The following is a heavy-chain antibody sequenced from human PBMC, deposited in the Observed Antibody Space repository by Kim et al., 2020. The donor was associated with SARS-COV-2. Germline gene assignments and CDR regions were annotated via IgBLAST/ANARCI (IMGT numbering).Heavy chain of an antibody. J-gene: IGHJ6*02. D-gene: IGHD2-8*01. CDR3: AIQYCTNGICPPWNYGRDV. CDR2: MFYSGIT. V-gene: IGHV4-61*08. CDR1: GSSVSSGGYF. Sequence: SETLSLTCTVSGSSVSSGGYFWSWIRQPPGKGLEWIGHMFYSGITKYNPSLKSRVTISADTSKNQFSLTLSSVTAADTAVYYCAIQYCTNGICPPWNYGRDVWGQGTTVIVSS.